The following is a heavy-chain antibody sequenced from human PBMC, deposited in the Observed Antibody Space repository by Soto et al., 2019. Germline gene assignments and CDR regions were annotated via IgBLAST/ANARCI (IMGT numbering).Heavy chain of an antibody. CDR3: AKEPLAHGNGWYADF. CDR1: GFTFSTYA. D-gene: IGHD6-19*01. CDR2: ISDTGGTT. Sequence: ELHLLESGGDLVQPGGSLRLSCGASGFTFSTYAMSWVRQAPGKGLEWVSAISDTGGTTYYADSVKGRFTISRDNSKYTLYLQMNSLRSEDTAIYHCAKEPLAHGNGWYADFWGQGTLVTVSS. J-gene: IGHJ4*02. V-gene: IGHV3-23*01.